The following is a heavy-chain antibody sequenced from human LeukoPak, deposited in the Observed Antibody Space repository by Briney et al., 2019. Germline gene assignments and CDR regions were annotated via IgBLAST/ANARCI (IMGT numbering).Heavy chain of an antibody. CDR2: ICYSGST. Sequence: PSETLSLTCTVSGGSISSCYWSWIRQPPGRGLEWIGYICYSGSTNYNPSLKSRVTISVDTSKNQFSLKLSSVTAADTAVYYCPRAIPGGYYDSSGYKFVPWGQRTLVTVSS. D-gene: IGHD3-22*01. V-gene: IGHV4-59*13. CDR3: PRAIPGGYYDSSGYKFVP. CDR1: GGSISSCY. J-gene: IGHJ5*02.